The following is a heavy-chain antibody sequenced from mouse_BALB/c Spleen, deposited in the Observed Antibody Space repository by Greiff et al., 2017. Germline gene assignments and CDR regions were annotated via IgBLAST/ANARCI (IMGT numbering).Heavy chain of an antibody. V-gene: IGHV5-12-1*01. CDR2: ISSGGGST. CDR3: ARQGDEAWFAY. Sequence: EVNVVESGGGLVKPGGSLKLSCAASGFAFSSYDMSWVRQTPEKRLEWVAYISSGGGSTYYPDTVKGRFTISRDNAKNTLYLQMSSLKSEDTAMYYCARQGDEAWFAYWGQGTLVTVSA. D-gene: IGHD3-3*01. CDR1: GFAFSSYD. J-gene: IGHJ3*01.